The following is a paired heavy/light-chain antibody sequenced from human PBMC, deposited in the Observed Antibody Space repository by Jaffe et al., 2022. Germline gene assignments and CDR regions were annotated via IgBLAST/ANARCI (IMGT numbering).Light chain of an antibody. CDR2: EGS. V-gene: IGLV2-23*01. J-gene: IGLJ3*02. CDR1: SSDVGSYNL. Sequence: QSALTQPASVSGSPGQSITISCTGTSSDVGSYNLVSWYQQHPGKAPKLMIYEGSKRPSGVSNRFSGSKSGNTASLTISGLQAEDEADYYCCSYAGSSTPNWVFGGGTKLTVL. CDR3: CSYAGSSTPNWV.
Heavy chain of an antibody. CDR1: GGSFSGYY. D-gene: IGHD2-15*01. V-gene: IGHV4-34*01. CDR2: INHSGST. J-gene: IGHJ5*02. Sequence: QVQLQQWGAGLLKPSETLSLTCAVYGGSFSGYYWSWIRQPPGKGLEWIGEINHSGSTNYNPSLKSRVTISVDTSKNQFSLKLSSVTAADTAVYYCARGRVVVVAATQNGWFDPWGQGTLVTVSS. CDR3: ARGRVVVVAATQNGWFDP.